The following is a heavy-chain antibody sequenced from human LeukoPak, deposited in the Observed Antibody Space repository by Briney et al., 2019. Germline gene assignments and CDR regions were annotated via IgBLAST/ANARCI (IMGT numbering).Heavy chain of an antibody. CDR1: GYTFTGYY. V-gene: IGHV1-2*02. Sequence: ASVKVSFKASGYTFTGYYMHWVRQAPGQGLEWMGWINPNSGGTNYAQKLQGRVTMTRDTSISTAYMELSRLRSDDTAVYYCARELNYDSSGYYFDYWGQGTLVTVSS. D-gene: IGHD3-22*01. J-gene: IGHJ4*02. CDR2: INPNSGGT. CDR3: ARELNYDSSGYYFDY.